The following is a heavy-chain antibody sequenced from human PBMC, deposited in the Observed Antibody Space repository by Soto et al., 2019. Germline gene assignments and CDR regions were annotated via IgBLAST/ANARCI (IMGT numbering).Heavy chain of an antibody. Sequence: GASVKVSCKPSGYTFTGYYIHWVRQAPGQGLEWMGWISAYNGNTKYAQNLQGRVTMTTDASTSTAYMEMRSLRSDDTAVYYCARDLDGSGSYYTDYWGPGTLVTVSS. CDR3: ARDLDGSGSYYTDY. CDR2: ISAYNGNT. CDR1: GYTFTGYY. J-gene: IGHJ4*02. D-gene: IGHD3-10*01. V-gene: IGHV1-18*04.